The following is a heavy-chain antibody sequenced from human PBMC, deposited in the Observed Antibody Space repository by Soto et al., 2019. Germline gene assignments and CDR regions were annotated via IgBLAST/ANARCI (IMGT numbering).Heavy chain of an antibody. V-gene: IGHV3-23*04. Sequence: EVQLVESGGGLVQPGGSLRLSCAGSGFTFNNFAMNWVRQAPGKGLEWVSVISYSGDRTYYADSVKGRFTISRDNSKNTLYLQMNSLRAEDTAVYYCVKDRDRWSGHYTLGTFDYWAREPWSPSP. CDR3: VKDRDRWSGHYTLGTFDY. D-gene: IGHD4-17*01. J-gene: IGHJ4*02. CDR1: GFTFNNFA. CDR2: ISYSGDRT.